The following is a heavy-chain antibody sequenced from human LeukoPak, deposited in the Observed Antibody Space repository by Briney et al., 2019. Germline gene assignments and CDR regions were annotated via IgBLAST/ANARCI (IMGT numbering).Heavy chain of an antibody. J-gene: IGHJ3*02. CDR1: EFSVGSNY. CDR2: VYSGGST. CDR3: ARVYGDYFFDAFDI. D-gene: IGHD4-17*01. V-gene: IGHV3-53*01. Sequence: GGSLRLSCAASEFSVGSNYMTWVRQAPGKGLEWVSLVYSGGSTYYADSVKGRFTISRDNSKNTLYLQMDSLRAEDTAVYYCARVYGDYFFDAFDIWGQGTMVTVSS.